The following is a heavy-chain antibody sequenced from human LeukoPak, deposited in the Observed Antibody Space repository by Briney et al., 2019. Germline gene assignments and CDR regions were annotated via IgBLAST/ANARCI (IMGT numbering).Heavy chain of an antibody. CDR1: SGSISTSNYY. V-gene: IGHV4-39*07. Sequence: SETLSLTCTVSSGSISTSNYYWGWVRQPPGKALEWIGNIFYSGSTYYSPSLKSRVTMSVDTSKNQFSLKLSSVTAADTAVYYCARDLIAAASPNDAFDIWGQGTMVTVSS. CDR2: IFYSGST. D-gene: IGHD6-13*01. CDR3: ARDLIAAASPNDAFDI. J-gene: IGHJ3*02.